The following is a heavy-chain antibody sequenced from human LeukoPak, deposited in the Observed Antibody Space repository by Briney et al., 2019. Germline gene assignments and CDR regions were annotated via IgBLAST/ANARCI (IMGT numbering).Heavy chain of an antibody. D-gene: IGHD4-23*01. CDR3: ATGRSYGGNLYYFDY. Sequence: GGSLRLSCAVSGFTFSSYWMSWVRQAPGKGLEWVANIKQDGSEKYYVDSVKGRFTISRDNAKNSLYLQMNSLRAEDTAVYYCATGRSYGGNLYYFDYWGQGTLVTVSS. CDR1: GFTFSSYW. J-gene: IGHJ4*02. CDR2: IKQDGSEK. V-gene: IGHV3-7*01.